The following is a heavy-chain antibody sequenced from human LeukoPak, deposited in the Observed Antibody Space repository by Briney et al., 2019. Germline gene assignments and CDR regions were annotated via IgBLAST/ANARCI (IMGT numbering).Heavy chain of an antibody. Sequence: EASVKVSCKASGYTFTGYYMHWVRQAPGRGLEWMGWINPNSGGTNYAQKFQGRVTMTRDTSISTAYMELSRLRSDDTAVYYCARDSTVTTHSPPVPEDWGQGTLVTVSS. D-gene: IGHD4-17*01. CDR2: INPNSGGT. V-gene: IGHV1-2*02. J-gene: IGHJ4*02. CDR3: ARDSTVTTHSPPVPED. CDR1: GYTFTGYY.